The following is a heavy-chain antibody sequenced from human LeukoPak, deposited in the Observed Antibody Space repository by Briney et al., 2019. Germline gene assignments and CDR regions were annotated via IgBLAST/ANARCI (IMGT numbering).Heavy chain of an antibody. V-gene: IGHV3-23*01. D-gene: IGHD2-21*01. Sequence: GGSLRLSCVGSGFTFRSHAMSWVRQAPEKGLEFVSGIYGNGGTTYYADSVKGRFYISRDNSKNTLYLQMDSLRGEDTAVYYCAKDFRIGYSAHFDYWGQGALVTVSS. CDR3: AKDFRIGYSAHFDY. J-gene: IGHJ4*02. CDR1: GFTFRSHA. CDR2: IYGNGGTT.